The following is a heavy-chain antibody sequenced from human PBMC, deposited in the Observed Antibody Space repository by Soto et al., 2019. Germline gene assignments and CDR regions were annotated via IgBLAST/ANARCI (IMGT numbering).Heavy chain of an antibody. V-gene: IGHV4-59*01. D-gene: IGHD2-21*02. CDR3: ARDLWGYCGTDCYPLDV. CDR2: MYNTGST. J-gene: IGHJ6*02. CDR1: GGSISSYY. Sequence: QVQLQESGPGLVKPSETLSLTCTVSGGSISSYYWSWIRQPPGKGPEWIGYMYNTGSTVYNPSLKSRVTISVDTSKNQFSLKLNAVTAADTAVYYCARDLWGYCGTDCYPLDVWGQGTTVTVSS.